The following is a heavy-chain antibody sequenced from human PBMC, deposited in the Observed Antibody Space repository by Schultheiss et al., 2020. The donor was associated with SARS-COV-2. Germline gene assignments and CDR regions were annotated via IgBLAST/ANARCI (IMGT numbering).Heavy chain of an antibody. J-gene: IGHJ4*02. CDR1: GFTFSIYR. CDR2: IKEDEGEK. CDR3: ARPHGYHSDGSDSFVHAPIDY. V-gene: IGHV3-7*03. Sequence: GGSLRLSCAASGFTFSIYRMSWVRQAPGKGLEWVANIKEDEGEKYYADSVRGRFTISRDNAKNSLYLQMNSLRAEDTAVYYCARPHGYHSDGSDSFVHAPIDYWGLGGRITVAS. D-gene: IGHD3-22*01.